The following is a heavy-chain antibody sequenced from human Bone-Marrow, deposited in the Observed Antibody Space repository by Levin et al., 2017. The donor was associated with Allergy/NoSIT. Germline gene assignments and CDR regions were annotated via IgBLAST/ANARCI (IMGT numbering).Heavy chain of an antibody. CDR2: MYYSGST. CDR1: GDSINSDY. D-gene: IGHD1-14*01. J-gene: IGHJ4*02. Sequence: SETLSLTCSVSGDSINSDYWTWIRQPPGKGLEYLGYMYYSGSTDHNPSLRRRLTMYIDMSKNEFSLRLASVTAADTAVYYCARGRFAPALEPHFDHWGQGILVTVSS. V-gene: IGHV4-59*01. CDR3: ARGRFAPALEPHFDH.